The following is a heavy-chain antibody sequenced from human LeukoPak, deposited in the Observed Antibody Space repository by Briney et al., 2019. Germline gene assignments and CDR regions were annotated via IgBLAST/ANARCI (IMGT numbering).Heavy chain of an antibody. CDR1: GGSISSSSYS. V-gene: IGHV4-39*01. Sequence: SETLSLTCTVSGGSISSSSYSWGWIRQPPGKGLEWVGSIYYSGSTYYNPSLKSRVTISVDTSKNQFSLKLSSVTAADTAVYYCATPYMDVWGKGTTVTVSS. CDR3: ATPYMDV. J-gene: IGHJ6*03. CDR2: IYYSGST.